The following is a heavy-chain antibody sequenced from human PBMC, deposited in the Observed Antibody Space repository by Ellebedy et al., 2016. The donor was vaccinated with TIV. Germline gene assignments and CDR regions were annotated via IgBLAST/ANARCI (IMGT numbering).Heavy chain of an antibody. CDR3: ARDPVGVGPAFDV. Sequence: PGGSLRLSCAASGFTFSSYAMCWVRQAPGKGLEWVSTISGSGGSTYYADSVKGRFTISRDNSRNTLYLQMNSLRAEDTAIYYCARDPVGVGPAFDVWGQGTMVTVSS. V-gene: IGHV3-23*01. CDR2: ISGSGGST. D-gene: IGHD4-23*01. CDR1: GFTFSSYA. J-gene: IGHJ3*01.